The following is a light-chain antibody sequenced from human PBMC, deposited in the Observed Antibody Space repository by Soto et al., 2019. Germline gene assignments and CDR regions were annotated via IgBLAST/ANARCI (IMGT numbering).Light chain of an antibody. CDR2: AAS. CDR1: QSVGGD. CDR3: RQYNTWPRT. Sequence: ETVMTQSPATLSVSSGERATLSCRASQSVGGDLAWYQQRPGQAPRLLIFAASTRATSVPARFTGSRSGTDSSLTIDSLQSEDFAVYYCRQYNTWPRTFGQGTKVDI. J-gene: IGKJ1*01. V-gene: IGKV3-15*01.